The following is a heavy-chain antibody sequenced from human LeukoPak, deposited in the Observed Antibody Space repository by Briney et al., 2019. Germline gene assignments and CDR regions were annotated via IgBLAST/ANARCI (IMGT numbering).Heavy chain of an antibody. CDR2: ISYDGGNK. Sequence: GRSLSLSCAASGFTFSSYAMHWVRQAPGKGLEWVAVISYDGGNKYYADSVKGRFTISRDNSKNTLYLQMNSLRAEDTAVYYCAGGELSAFDYWGQGTLVTVSS. CDR1: GFTFSSYA. CDR3: AGGELSAFDY. J-gene: IGHJ4*02. V-gene: IGHV3-30*04. D-gene: IGHD3-16*02.